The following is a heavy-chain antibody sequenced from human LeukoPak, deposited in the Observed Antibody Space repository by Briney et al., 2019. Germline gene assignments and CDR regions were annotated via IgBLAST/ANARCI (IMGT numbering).Heavy chain of an antibody. V-gene: IGHV3-7*01. Sequence: GGSLRLSCAASGFTFSSYWMSWVRQAPGKGLEWVANIKQDGSEKYYVDSVKGRFTISRDNAKNSLYLQMNSLRAEDTAVYYCARGAPTSSSGWSDYYYYMDVWGKGTTVTVSS. D-gene: IGHD6-19*01. CDR3: ARGAPTSSSGWSDYYYYMDV. CDR2: IKQDGSEK. CDR1: GFTFSSYW. J-gene: IGHJ6*03.